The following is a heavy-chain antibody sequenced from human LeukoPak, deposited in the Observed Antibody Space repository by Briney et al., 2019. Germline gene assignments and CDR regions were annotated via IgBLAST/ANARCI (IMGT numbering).Heavy chain of an antibody. V-gene: IGHV1-46*01. CDR3: ARDRALVRELWSASAFDY. J-gene: IGHJ4*02. D-gene: IGHD5-18*01. CDR1: GYTFTSYY. Sequence: ASAKVSCKASGYTFTSYYMHWVRQAPGQGLEWMGIINPSGGSTSYAQKFQGRVTITADKSTNTAYMELSNLRSEDTAVYYCARDRALVRELWSASAFDYWGQGTLVTVSS. CDR2: INPSGGST.